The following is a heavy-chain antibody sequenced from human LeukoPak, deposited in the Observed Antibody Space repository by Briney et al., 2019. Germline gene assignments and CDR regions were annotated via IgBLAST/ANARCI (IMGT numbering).Heavy chain of an antibody. J-gene: IGHJ4*02. CDR2: IYTSGST. CDR1: GGSISSGSYY. V-gene: IGHV4-61*02. Sequence: SQTLSLTCTVSGGSISSGSYYWSWIRQAAGKGLEWIGRIYTSGSTNYNPSLKSRVTISVDTSKNQFSLKLSSVTAADTAVCYCAREVPAYCSGGSCYSLAFDYWGQGTLVTVSS. CDR3: AREVPAYCSGGSCYSLAFDY. D-gene: IGHD2-15*01.